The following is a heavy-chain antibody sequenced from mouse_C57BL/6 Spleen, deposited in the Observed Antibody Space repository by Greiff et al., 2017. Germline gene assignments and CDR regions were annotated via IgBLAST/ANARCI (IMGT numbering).Heavy chain of an antibody. Sequence: EVKLMESGPELVKPGASVKISCKASGYSFTGYYMNWVKQSPEKSLEWIGEINPSTGATTYNQKFKAKATLTVDKSSSTAYMQLKSLTSEDSAVYYCARRVYDYDEGAFAYWGQGALVTVSA. CDR3: ARRVYDYDEGAFAY. CDR2: INPSTGAT. D-gene: IGHD2-4*01. J-gene: IGHJ3*01. V-gene: IGHV1-42*01. CDR1: GYSFTGYY.